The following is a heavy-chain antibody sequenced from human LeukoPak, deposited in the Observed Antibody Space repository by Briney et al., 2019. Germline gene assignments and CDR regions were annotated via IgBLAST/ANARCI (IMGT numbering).Heavy chain of an antibody. CDR2: IWSDVSNK. V-gene: IGHV3-33*06. CDR3: AKDGVRGALDAFDI. J-gene: IGHJ3*02. CDR1: GFTFSRYG. D-gene: IGHD1-26*01. Sequence: GGSLRLSCAASGFTFSRYGMHWVRQAPGKGLEWVAVIWSDVSNKYYVDSVKGRFTIPRDNSKNTLSLQMNSLRAEDTAVYYCAKDGVRGALDAFDIWGQGTMVTVSS.